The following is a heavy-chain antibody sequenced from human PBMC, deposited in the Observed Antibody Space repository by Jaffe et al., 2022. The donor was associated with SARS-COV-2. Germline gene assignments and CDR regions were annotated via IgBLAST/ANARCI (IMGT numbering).Heavy chain of an antibody. D-gene: IGHD6-6*01. CDR1: GFTFSSYS. J-gene: IGHJ4*02. V-gene: IGHV3-21*01. CDR2: ISSSSSHI. Sequence: EVQLVESGGGLVKPGGSLRLSCAASGFTFSSYSMNWVRQAPGKGLEWVSSISSSSSHIYYADSVKGRFTVSRDNAKNSLYLQMNSLRAEDTAVYYCVRGGRDSSFFDYWGQGTLVTVSS. CDR3: VRGGRDSSFFDY.